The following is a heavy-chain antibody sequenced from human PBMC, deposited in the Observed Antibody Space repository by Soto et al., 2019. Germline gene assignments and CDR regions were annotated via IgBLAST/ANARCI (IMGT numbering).Heavy chain of an antibody. J-gene: IGHJ4*02. CDR1: GYTFTSFD. V-gene: IGHV1-8*02. CDR2: MNPNSGST. Sequence: ASVKVSCKASGYTFTSFDINWVRQATGQGLEWMGWMNPNSGSTGSAQKFQGRVAMTRDTPISTAYMELSSLRSDDTAVYYCARGRGYSDGIDYWGQGTLVTVS. D-gene: IGHD2-15*01. CDR3: ARGRGYSDGIDY.